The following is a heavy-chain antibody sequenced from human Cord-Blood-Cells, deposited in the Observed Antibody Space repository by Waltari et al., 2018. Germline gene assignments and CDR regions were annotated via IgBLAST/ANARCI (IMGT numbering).Heavy chain of an antibody. CDR3: ARSDFGYDAFDI. Sequence: QVQLQQWGAGLLKPSETLSLTCAVYGGSFSGYYWSWIRQPPWKGLEWIGEINHSGSTNYHPYLKSRVTISVDTSKNQFSLKLSSVAAADTAVYYCARSDFGYDAFDIWGQGTMVTVSS. D-gene: IGHD3-3*01. CDR2: INHSGST. J-gene: IGHJ3*02. V-gene: IGHV4-34*01. CDR1: GGSFSGYY.